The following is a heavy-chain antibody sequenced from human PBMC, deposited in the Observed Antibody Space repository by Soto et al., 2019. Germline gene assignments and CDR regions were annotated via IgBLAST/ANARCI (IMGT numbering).Heavy chain of an antibody. CDR3: ARAPAPDYGGVGDY. V-gene: IGHV3-30*03. Sequence: GGSLRLSCAASGFIFENFGMSWVRQAPGKGLEWVAVISHDGSHKYYADFVKGRFTISRDNSKNTVYLQTNSLRAEDTAVYYCARAPAPDYGGVGDYWGQGTLVTVSS. CDR2: ISHDGSHK. J-gene: IGHJ4*02. D-gene: IGHD4-17*01. CDR1: GFIFENFG.